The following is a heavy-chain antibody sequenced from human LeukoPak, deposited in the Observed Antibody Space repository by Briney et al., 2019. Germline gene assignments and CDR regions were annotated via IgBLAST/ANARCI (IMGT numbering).Heavy chain of an antibody. D-gene: IGHD4-23*01. CDR1: GFTFSNYG. J-gene: IGHJ4*02. V-gene: IGHV3-48*03. Sequence: GGSLRLSCAASGFTFSNYGMHWVRRAPGKGLEWVSYISSSDSTIYYADSVKGRFTISRDNAKNSLYLQMNSLRAEDTAVYYCARDYGGSSPFDYWGQGTLVTVSS. CDR3: ARDYGGSSPFDY. CDR2: ISSSDSTI.